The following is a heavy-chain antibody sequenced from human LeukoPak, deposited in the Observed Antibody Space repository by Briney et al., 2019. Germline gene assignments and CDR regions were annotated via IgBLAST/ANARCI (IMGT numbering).Heavy chain of an antibody. J-gene: IGHJ4*02. CDR3: VRQRATTGDY. CDR2: INPDGSIT. V-gene: IGHV3-74*01. Sequence: GGSLRLSCAASGFTFTSYWMFWVRQTPGKGLLWVSRINPDGSITAYADSVRGRFTISRDNAKNTLFLQINSLRAEDTALYYCVRQRATTGDYWGQGTLVTVSS. D-gene: IGHD1-1*01. CDR1: GFTFTSYW.